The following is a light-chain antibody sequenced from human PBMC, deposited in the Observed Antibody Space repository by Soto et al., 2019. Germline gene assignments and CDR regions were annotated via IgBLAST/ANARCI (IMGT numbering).Light chain of an antibody. CDR3: QQYNNWPPWT. Sequence: EIVVTQSPSALSVSPGERATLSCRASQSVSSKVVWYQQKPGQAPRLLIYGASTRATGIPARFSGSGSGTEFTLTISSLQSEDFAVYYCQQYNNWPPWTFGQGTKVDIK. J-gene: IGKJ1*01. CDR2: GAS. V-gene: IGKV3-15*01. CDR1: QSVSSK.